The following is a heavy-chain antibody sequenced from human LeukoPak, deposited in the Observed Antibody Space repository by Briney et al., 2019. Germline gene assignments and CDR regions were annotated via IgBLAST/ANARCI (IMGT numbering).Heavy chain of an antibody. CDR3: ARVIRTGITLGY. V-gene: IGHV1-69*13. D-gene: IGHD1-7*01. CDR1: GGTFSSYA. CDR2: IIPIFGTA. J-gene: IGHJ4*02. Sequence: SVKVSCEASGGTFSSYAISWVRQAPGQGLEWMGGIIPIFGTANYAQKFQGRVTITADESTSTAYMELSSLRSEDTAVYYCARVIRTGITLGYWGQGTLVTVSS.